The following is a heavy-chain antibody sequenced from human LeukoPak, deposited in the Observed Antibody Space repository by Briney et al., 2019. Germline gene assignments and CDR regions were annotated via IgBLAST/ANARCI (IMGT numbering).Heavy chain of an antibody. CDR3: ASRGGYYFDY. J-gene: IGHJ4*02. V-gene: IGHV3-11*01. D-gene: IGHD3-22*01. CDR2: ISSDGTTM. Sequence: PGGSLRLSCAASGFTFSDCYMSWIRQAPGKGLEWISYISSDGTTMYYADSVKGRFTISRDNAKNSLYLQVNSLRAEDTAVYYCASRGGYYFDYWGQGALVTVSS. CDR1: GFTFSDCY.